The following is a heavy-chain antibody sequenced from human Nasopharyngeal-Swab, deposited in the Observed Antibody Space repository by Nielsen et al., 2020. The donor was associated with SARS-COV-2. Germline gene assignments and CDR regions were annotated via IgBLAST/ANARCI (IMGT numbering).Heavy chain of an antibody. Sequence: GEYLKIPCAASGFTFSSYSMNWVRQAPGKGLEWVSSISSSSSYIYYADSVKGRFTISRDNAKNSLYLQMNSLRAEDTAVYYCARSLRGSSLHYWGQGTLVTVSS. J-gene: IGHJ4*02. D-gene: IGHD6-6*01. CDR1: GFTFSSYS. CDR2: ISSSSSYI. CDR3: ARSLRGSSLHY. V-gene: IGHV3-21*01.